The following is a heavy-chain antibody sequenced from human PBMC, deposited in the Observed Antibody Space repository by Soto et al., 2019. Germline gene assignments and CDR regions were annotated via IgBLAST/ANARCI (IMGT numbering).Heavy chain of an antibody. V-gene: IGHV1-18*01. D-gene: IGHD3-22*01. J-gene: IGHJ6*02. CDR1: GYTFTSYG. CDR3: ASHYESSGLRGKYGMDV. CDR2: ISAYNGNT. Sequence: QVQLVQSGAEVKKPGASVKVSCKASGYTFTSYGISWVRQAPGQGLEWMGWISAYNGNTNYAQKLQGRVTMTTDTPTSTDYLELRSLRSDDTAVYYCASHYESSGLRGKYGMDVWGQGTTVTVSS.